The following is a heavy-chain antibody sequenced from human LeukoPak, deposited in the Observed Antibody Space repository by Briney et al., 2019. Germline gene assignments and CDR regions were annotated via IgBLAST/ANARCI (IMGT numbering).Heavy chain of an antibody. CDR2: ISSSGSTI. CDR3: ARGATTGAEYFQH. V-gene: IGHV3-11*01. J-gene: IGHJ1*01. CDR1: GFTFSDYY. D-gene: IGHD1-26*01. Sequence: PGGSLRPSCAASGFTFSDYYMSWIRQAPGKGLEWVSYISSSGSTIYYADSVKGRFTISRDNAKNSLYLQMNSLRAEDTAVYYCARGATTGAEYFQHWGQGTLVTVSS.